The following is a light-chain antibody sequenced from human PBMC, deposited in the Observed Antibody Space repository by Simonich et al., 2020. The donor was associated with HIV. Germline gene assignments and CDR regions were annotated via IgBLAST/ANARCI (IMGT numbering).Light chain of an antibody. J-gene: IGKJ2*01. Sequence: DIQMTQSPSSLSASVGDRVTITCRASQSISSYLNWYQQKPGKAPKLLIYGASSLQSGVPSRFSGSGSGTDFILTISSLQPEDFATYYCQQSYTTMYTFGQGTRLEIK. V-gene: IGKV1-39*01. CDR3: QQSYTTMYT. CDR1: QSISSY. CDR2: GAS.